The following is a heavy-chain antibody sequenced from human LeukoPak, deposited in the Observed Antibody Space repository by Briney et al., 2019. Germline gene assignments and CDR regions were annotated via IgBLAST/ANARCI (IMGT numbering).Heavy chain of an antibody. V-gene: IGHV4-30-4*01. J-gene: IGHJ4*02. CDR3: ARVYSPDYFDSSGYYPFDY. CDR1: GGSISSGDYY. CDR2: IYYSGST. D-gene: IGHD3-22*01. Sequence: PSETLSLTCTVSGGSISSGDYYWSWIRQPPGRGLEWIGYIYYSGSTYYNPSLKSRVTISVDTSKNQFSLKLSSVTAADTAVYYCARVYSPDYFDSSGYYPFDYWGQGTLVTVSS.